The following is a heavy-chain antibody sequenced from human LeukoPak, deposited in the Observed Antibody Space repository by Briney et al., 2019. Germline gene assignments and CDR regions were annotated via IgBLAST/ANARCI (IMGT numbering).Heavy chain of an antibody. CDR3: ARVAIWSGYATSYYYYMDV. J-gene: IGHJ6*03. CDR1: GGSISSSSYY. Sequence: PSETLSLTCTVSGGSISSSSYYWGWIRQPPGKGLEWIGSIYYSGGTYYNPSLKSRVTISVDTSKNQFSLKLSSVTAADTAVYYCARVAIWSGYATSYYYYMDVWGKGTTVTVS. D-gene: IGHD3-3*01. CDR2: IYYSGGT. V-gene: IGHV4-39*01.